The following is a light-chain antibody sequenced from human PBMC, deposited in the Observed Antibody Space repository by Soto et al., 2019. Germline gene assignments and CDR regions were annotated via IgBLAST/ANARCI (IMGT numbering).Light chain of an antibody. CDR1: QGVSSY. V-gene: IGKV3-11*01. CDR2: DAS. CDR3: QQRSNWPLT. J-gene: IGKJ4*01. Sequence: EIVLTQSPATLSLSPGGRATLSCRASQGVSSYLAWYQQKPGQAPRLLIYDASNRATGIPARFSGSGSGTDFTLTISSLEPEDFAVYYCQQRSNWPLTFGGGTKVDIK.